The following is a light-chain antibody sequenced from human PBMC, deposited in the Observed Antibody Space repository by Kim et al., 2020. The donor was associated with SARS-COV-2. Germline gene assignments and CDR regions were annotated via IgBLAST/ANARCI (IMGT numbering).Light chain of an antibody. Sequence: QSALTQPPSASGSPGQSITISCTGTSSDVGGYNFVSWYQQHPGKAPKLIICEVHKRPSGVPDRFSGSKSGNTASLTVSGLQAEDEADYYCSSYAYGNKLVFGGGTQLTVL. CDR3: SSYAYGNKLV. J-gene: IGLJ3*02. CDR2: EVH. CDR1: SSDVGGYNF. V-gene: IGLV2-8*01.